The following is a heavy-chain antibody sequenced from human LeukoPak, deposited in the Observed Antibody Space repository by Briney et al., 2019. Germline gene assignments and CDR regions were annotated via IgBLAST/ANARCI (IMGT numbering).Heavy chain of an antibody. J-gene: IGHJ5*01. Sequence: SETLSLTCTVSGGSMRGYYWTWLRQPPGKGLEWIGYIYYSGSTNYNPSLKSRVTISVHTSKNQFSLNLSSVTAGDTAVYYCARVCGGGGGGWFGSWAREPWSPSPQ. V-gene: IGHV4-59*01. CDR3: ARVCGGGGGGWFGS. CDR2: IYYSGST. D-gene: IGHD2-15*01. CDR1: GGSMRGYY.